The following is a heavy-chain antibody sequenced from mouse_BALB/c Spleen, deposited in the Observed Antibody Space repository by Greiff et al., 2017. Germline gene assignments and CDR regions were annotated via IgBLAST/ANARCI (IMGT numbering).Heavy chain of an antibody. Sequence: EVQLVESGPDLVKPAQSLSLTCTVTGYSITSDYIWHWIRQFPGNKLEGMCYIHYSGSTYYNPSLQRRISITRDTTKNQFFLQLNSVTTADTATYKCARYRDWFAYWGQGTLVTVSA. V-gene: IGHV3-1*02. CDR3: ARYRDWFAY. CDR1: GYSITSDYI. CDR2: IHYSGST. J-gene: IGHJ3*01.